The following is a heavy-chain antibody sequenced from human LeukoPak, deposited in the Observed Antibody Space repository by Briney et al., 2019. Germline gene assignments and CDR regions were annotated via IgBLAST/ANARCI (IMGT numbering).Heavy chain of an antibody. D-gene: IGHD2-2*01. CDR1: GVSITSSDYY. CDR2: VYYSGST. CDR3: ARASWGPAVPFVDF. Sequence: PSETLSLTCTVSGVSITSSDYYWGWIRQPPGKGLEWIGSVYYSGSTYYNLSLKSRLTISLDTSKNQLSLKQSSVTAADTAVYYCARASWGPAVPFVDFWGQGTLVTVSS. J-gene: IGHJ4*02. V-gene: IGHV4-39*07.